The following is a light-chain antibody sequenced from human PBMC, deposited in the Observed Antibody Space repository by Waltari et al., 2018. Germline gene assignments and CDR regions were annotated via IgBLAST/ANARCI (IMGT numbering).Light chain of an antibody. CDR1: QSVLYSSNNKNY. J-gene: IGKJ2*01. CDR2: WAS. Sequence: DIVMTQSPDSLAVSLGERATINCKSSQSVLYSSNNKNYLAWYQQKPGQPPKLLIYWASTRESGVPDLFSGSGSGTDFTLTISSLQPEDFATYYCQQSYSTPRTFGQGNELEIE. V-gene: IGKV4-1*01. CDR3: QQSYSTPRT.